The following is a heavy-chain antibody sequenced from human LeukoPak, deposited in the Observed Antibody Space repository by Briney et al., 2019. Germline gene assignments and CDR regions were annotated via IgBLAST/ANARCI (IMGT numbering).Heavy chain of an antibody. J-gene: IGHJ4*02. V-gene: IGHV4-59*08. Sequence: SETLSLTCIVSGCSINSYYWSWIRQPPGKGLEWIAYIDNSGNTNYNPSLKSRVTISVDTSRNEFSLKVNYVTAADTAVYYCARHLAARLGGARFSDYWGQGTLVTVSS. CDR3: ARHLAARLGGARFSDY. CDR2: IDNSGNT. CDR1: GCSINSYY. D-gene: IGHD2-21*01.